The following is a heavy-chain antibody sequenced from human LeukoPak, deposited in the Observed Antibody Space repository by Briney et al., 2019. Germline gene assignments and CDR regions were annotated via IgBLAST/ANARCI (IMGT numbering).Heavy chain of an antibody. CDR2: INPSGGST. J-gene: IGHJ4*02. CDR1: GYTFTSYY. Sequence: GASVKVSCKASGYTFTSYYMHWVRQAPGQGLEWMGIINPSGGSTSYAQKFQGRVTMTRDTSTSTVYMELSSLRSEDMAVYYCARDSSGWHSSDYWGQGTLVTVSS. CDR3: ARDSSGWHSSDY. V-gene: IGHV1-46*01. D-gene: IGHD6-19*01.